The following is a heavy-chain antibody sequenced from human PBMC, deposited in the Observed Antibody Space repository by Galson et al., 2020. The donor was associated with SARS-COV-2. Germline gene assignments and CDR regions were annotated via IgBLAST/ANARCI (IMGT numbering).Heavy chain of an antibody. V-gene: IGHV4-34*01. J-gene: IGHJ6*02. Sequence: SETLSLTCAVYGGSFSGYCWTWIRQPPGKGLEWIGEIDHSGSTNYNPSLKSRVTILRDTFKNQFSLKLSSVTAADTAVYYCARVVDVDVEPAGEDGLDVWGRGTTVTVSS. CDR1: GGSFSGYC. CDR2: IDHSGST. D-gene: IGHD2-2*01. CDR3: ARVVDVDVEPAGEDGLDV.